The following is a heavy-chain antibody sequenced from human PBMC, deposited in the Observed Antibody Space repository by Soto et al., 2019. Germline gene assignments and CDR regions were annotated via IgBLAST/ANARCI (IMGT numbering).Heavy chain of an antibody. CDR3: ARGGPLDGMDV. J-gene: IGHJ6*01. CDR1: GCSISSYY. Sequence: PSEALSLPCAVSGCSISSYYWGWIRQPPGKGLEWIGYIYYSGSTNYNPSLKSRVTISVDTSKNQFSLKLSSVTAADTAVYYCARGGPLDGMDVWGQETTGT. D-gene: IGHD6-13*01. CDR2: IYYSGST. V-gene: IGHV4-59*01.